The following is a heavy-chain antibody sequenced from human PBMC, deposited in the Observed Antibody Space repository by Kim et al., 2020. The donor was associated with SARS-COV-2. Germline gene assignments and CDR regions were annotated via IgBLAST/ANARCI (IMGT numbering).Heavy chain of an antibody. CDR3: AKAGRSSSWYVYFDL. V-gene: IGHV3-23*01. Sequence: DSVKGRFTISRDNSKNTLYLQMTSLRAEDTAVYYCAKAGRSSSWYVYFDLWGRGTLVTVSS. J-gene: IGHJ2*01. D-gene: IGHD6-13*01.